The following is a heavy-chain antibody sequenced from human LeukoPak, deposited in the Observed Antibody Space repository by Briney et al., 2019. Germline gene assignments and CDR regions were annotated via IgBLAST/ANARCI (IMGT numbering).Heavy chain of an antibody. CDR2: ISGSGGTT. CDR1: GFTFSSYS. J-gene: IGHJ4*02. Sequence: GGSLRLSCAASGFTFSSYSMNWVRQAPGKGLEWVSAISGSGGTTNYADSVKGRLTISRDNSQNTLYLQMNSLRAEDTAVYYCAKRTPYSSGSYYFDYWGQGTLVTVSS. V-gene: IGHV3-23*01. CDR3: AKRTPYSSGSYYFDY. D-gene: IGHD3-22*01.